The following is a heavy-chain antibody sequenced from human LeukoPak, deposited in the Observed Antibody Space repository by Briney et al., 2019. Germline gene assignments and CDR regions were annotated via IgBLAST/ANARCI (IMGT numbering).Heavy chain of an antibody. J-gene: IGHJ4*02. D-gene: IGHD3-9*01. CDR2: LSGSGSSA. CDR3: AKGLTNLGDD. CDR1: GFAFSSYA. V-gene: IGHV3-23*01. Sequence: GGSLRLSCAASGFAFSSYAMNWVRQAPGKGPEWVSGLSGSGSSAYYADSVKGRFTISRDNSKNTLYLQMNSLRPEDTAVYYCAKGLTNLGDDWGQGTLVTVSS.